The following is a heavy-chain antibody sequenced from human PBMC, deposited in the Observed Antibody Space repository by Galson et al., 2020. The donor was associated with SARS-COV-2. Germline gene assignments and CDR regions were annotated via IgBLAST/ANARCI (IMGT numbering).Heavy chain of an antibody. CDR3: ASLGVVVPDELDS. CDR1: GLTFSTYY. J-gene: IGHJ4*02. Sequence: GESLKISCAASGLTFSTYYMNWVRQAPGKGLEWVSSISSGSSYIYYADSVKGRFTISRDNAKNSLYLQMNSLRAEDTAVYYCASLGVVVPDELDSWGQGTLVTVSS. V-gene: IGHV3-21*01. CDR2: ISSGSSYI. D-gene: IGHD2-2*01.